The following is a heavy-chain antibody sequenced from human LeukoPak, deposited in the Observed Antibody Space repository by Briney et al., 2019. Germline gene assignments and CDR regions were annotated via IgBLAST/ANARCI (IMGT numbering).Heavy chain of an antibody. CDR3: ARDSRYCRGGNCHLRFDY. D-gene: IGHD2-15*01. CDR1: GDSISSSEYY. V-gene: IGHV4-39*07. CDR2: VSYGGGT. J-gene: IGHJ4*02. Sequence: SETLSLTCSVSGDSISSSEYYWGWIRQPPGKGLEWIGSVSYGGGTYNNPSLKTRVTMSVDTSKNQFSLRLSPVTAADTAVYFCARDSRYCRGGNCHLRFDYWGQGVLVTVSS.